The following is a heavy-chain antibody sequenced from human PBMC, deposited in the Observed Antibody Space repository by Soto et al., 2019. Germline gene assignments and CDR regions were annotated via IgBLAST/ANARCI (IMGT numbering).Heavy chain of an antibody. CDR3: ARTVNEWLLGLE. Sequence: QVKLVQSGGEVKKPGASVKISCKASGYTFSSYGISWVRKAPGQGLEWMGWISAYNGNTNYAQKFQGRVTMTTDTSTSTAYMELRSLRSDATAIYYCARTVNEWLLGLEWGQGPLVTVSS. J-gene: IGHJ4*02. D-gene: IGHD3-3*01. CDR2: ISAYNGNT. CDR1: GYTFSSYG. V-gene: IGHV1-18*01.